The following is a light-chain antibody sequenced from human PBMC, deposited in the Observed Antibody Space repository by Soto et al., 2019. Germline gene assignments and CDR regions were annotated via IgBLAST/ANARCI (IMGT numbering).Light chain of an antibody. Sequence: DIPMTQSPSTLSASVGDRVTITCRASQSISSWVAWYQQKPGKAPKLLIYKASSLESGVRSRFSGSGSGTEFTLTISSLQPHDFATYYCHQYNSYSRTFGQLTKVEIK. CDR2: KAS. J-gene: IGKJ1*01. CDR1: QSISSW. V-gene: IGKV1-5*03. CDR3: HQYNSYSRT.